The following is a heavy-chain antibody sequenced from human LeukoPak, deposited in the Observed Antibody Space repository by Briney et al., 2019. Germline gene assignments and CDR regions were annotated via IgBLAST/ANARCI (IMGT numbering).Heavy chain of an antibody. CDR1: GFTFSSYS. CDR3: ARDLRLHYYYDSSEGYYFDY. Sequence: GGSLRLSCAASGFTFSSYSMNWVRQAPGKGLEWVSSISSSSSYIYYADSVKGRFTISRDNAKNSLYLQMNSLRAEDTAVYYCARDLRLHYYYDSSEGYYFDYWGQGTLVTVSS. V-gene: IGHV3-21*01. CDR2: ISSSSSYI. J-gene: IGHJ4*02. D-gene: IGHD3-22*01.